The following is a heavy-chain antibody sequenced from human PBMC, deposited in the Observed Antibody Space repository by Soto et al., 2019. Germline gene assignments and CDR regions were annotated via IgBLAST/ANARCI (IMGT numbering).Heavy chain of an antibody. D-gene: IGHD2-2*01. J-gene: IGHJ6*02. CDR2: INPETGGT. CDR1: GYTFTGYY. CDR3: ARERYQVISDGMDV. Sequence: QVQLVQSGADVKTPGASVRDSCKASGYTFTGYYVHWVREAPEQGLEWMGWINPETGGTSYAQKFQGRVTLSRDTSINTAYLELSRLRFDDAAVYFCARERYQVISDGMDVWGQGTTVTVSS. V-gene: IGHV1-2*02.